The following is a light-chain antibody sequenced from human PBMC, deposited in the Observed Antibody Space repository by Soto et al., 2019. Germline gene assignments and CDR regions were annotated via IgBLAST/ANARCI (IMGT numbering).Light chain of an antibody. V-gene: IGLV2-8*01. CDR1: SSDVGGYNY. J-gene: IGLJ1*01. CDR3: SSYVGTNSYV. CDR2: EVY. Sequence: QSVLTQPPSASWSPGQSVTISCTGTSSDVGGYNYVSWYQHHPGKAPKLIIYEVYKRPSGVPDRFSGSKSGNTAALTVSGLQAEDEADYYCSSYVGTNSYVFGTGTRSPS.